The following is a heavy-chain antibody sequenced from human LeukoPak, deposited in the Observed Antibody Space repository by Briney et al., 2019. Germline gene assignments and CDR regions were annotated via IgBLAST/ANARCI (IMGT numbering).Heavy chain of an antibody. V-gene: IGHV1-69*04. CDR3: ARDRDIVVVPAAQYNWFDP. D-gene: IGHD2-2*01. Sequence: SVKVSCKASGGTFSSYTISWVRQAPGQGLEWMGRIIPILGIANYAQKFQGRVTITADKSTSTAYMELSSLRSEDTAVYYCARDRDIVVVPAAQYNWFDPWGQGTLVTLSS. CDR1: GGTFSSYT. J-gene: IGHJ5*02. CDR2: IIPILGIA.